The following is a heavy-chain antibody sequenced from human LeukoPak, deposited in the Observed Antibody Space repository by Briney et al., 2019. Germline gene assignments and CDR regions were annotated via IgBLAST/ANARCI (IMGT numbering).Heavy chain of an antibody. V-gene: IGHV5-51*01. CDR1: GYSFTSYW. J-gene: IGHJ4*02. CDR2: IYPGDSDT. D-gene: IGHD6-13*01. CDR3: ARHIQTSVIAAAGIVDY. Sequence: GESLKISCKGSGYSFTSYWIGWVRQMPGKGLEWMGIIYPGDSDTRYSPSFQGQVTISADKSISTAYLQWSSLKASDTAMYYCARHIQTSVIAAAGIVDYWGQGTLVTVSS.